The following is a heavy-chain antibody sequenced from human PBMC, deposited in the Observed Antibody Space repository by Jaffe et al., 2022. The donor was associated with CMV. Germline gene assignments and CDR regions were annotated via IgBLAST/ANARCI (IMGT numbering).Heavy chain of an antibody. V-gene: IGHV3-33*08. J-gene: IGHJ4*02. CDR2: LWSDGTSE. CDR3: GRDKGLTTMSVLDN. CDR1: GFIFTFYG. D-gene: IGHD4-4*01. Sequence: QVQLVESGGGVVQPGGSLRLSCEASGFIFTFYGMQWVRHVPGKGLEWVASLWSDGTSESYPESTKGRFTIFRDRSKNTLYLQMNSLRVEDTAVYYCGRDKGLTTMSVLDNWGQGTQVTVSS.